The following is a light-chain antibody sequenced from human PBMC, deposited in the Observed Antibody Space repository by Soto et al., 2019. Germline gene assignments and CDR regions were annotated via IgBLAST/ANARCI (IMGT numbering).Light chain of an antibody. Sequence: EIVMTLSPATLSVSPGERVTLSCRARQSVGSNLAWYQQKPGQAPRLLIYGASTRATGIPARFSGSGSETEFTLTISSLQAEDSAVYFCQQYNNWPTWTFGQGTKVDIK. CDR1: QSVGSN. V-gene: IGKV3-15*01. CDR3: QQYNNWPTWT. CDR2: GAS. J-gene: IGKJ1*01.